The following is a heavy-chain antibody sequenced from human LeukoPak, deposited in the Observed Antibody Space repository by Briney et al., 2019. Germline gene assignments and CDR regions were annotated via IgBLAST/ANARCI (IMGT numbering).Heavy chain of an antibody. J-gene: IGHJ4*02. V-gene: IGHV3-7*01. D-gene: IGHD3/OR15-3a*01. CDR3: ARDLDYYATDY. CDR2: IGKDGSGN. CDR1: GFSLSRYW. Sequence: PGGSLRLSCAASGFSLSRYWMSWVRQAPGKGLEWVANIGKDGSGNHYVDSVKGRFTISRDNAKNSLYLQMNSLRADDTAVYHCARDLDYYATDYWGQGTLVTVSS.